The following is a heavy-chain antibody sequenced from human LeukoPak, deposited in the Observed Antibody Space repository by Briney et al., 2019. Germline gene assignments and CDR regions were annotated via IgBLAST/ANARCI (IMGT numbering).Heavy chain of an antibody. CDR1: GFTFSSYA. D-gene: IGHD3-3*01. V-gene: IGHV3-23*01. CDR2: ISGSGGST. J-gene: IGHJ3*02. Sequence: GGSLRLSCVASGFTFSSYAMSWVRQAPGKGLEWVSAISGSGGSTYYADSVKGRFTISRDNSKNTLYPQMNSLRAEDTAVYYCAKATGYYDFWSGPYDAFDIWGQGTMVTVSS. CDR3: AKATGYYDFWSGPYDAFDI.